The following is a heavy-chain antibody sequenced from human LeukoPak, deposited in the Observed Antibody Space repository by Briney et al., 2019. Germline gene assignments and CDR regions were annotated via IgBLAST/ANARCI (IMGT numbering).Heavy chain of an antibody. CDR2: ISAYNGNT. CDR1: GYTFTSYY. Sequence: ASVKVSCKASGYTFTSYYMHWVRQAPGQGLEWMGWISAYNGNTNYAQKLQGRVTMTTDTSTSTAYMELRSLRSDDTAVYYCARDPKGTGLRAFDIWGQGTMVTVSS. V-gene: IGHV1-18*04. CDR3: ARDPKGTGLRAFDI. D-gene: IGHD1-1*01. J-gene: IGHJ3*02.